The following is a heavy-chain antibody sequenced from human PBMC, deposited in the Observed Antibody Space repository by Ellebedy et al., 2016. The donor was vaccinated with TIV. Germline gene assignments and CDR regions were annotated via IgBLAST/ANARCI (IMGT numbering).Heavy chain of an antibody. D-gene: IGHD3-22*01. CDR1: GFTFGDYG. CDR3: TRDLYDSSGYYGY. J-gene: IGHJ4*02. Sequence: GESLKISCTASGFTFGDYGMCWFRKAPGKGLEWVGFIRSKAYGGTTEYAASVKGRFTISRDDSKSIAYLQMNSLKTEDTAVYYCTRDLYDSSGYYGYWGQGTLVTVSS. CDR2: IRSKAYGGTT. V-gene: IGHV3-49*03.